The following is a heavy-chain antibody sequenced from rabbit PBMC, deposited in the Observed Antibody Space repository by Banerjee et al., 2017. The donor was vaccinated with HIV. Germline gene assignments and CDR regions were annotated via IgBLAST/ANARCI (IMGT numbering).Heavy chain of an antibody. V-gene: IGHV1S47*01. CDR3: ARGLVAGVLDL. CDR2: IYPDYIIT. CDR1: GIDFSYYG. Sequence: QEQLVESGGGLVTLGGSLKVTCKASGIDFSYYGISWVRQAPGKGLEWIAYIYPDYIITGYANWVNGRFTISLDNAQNTVSLQMTSLTAADTATYFCARGLVAGVLDLWGPGTLVTVS. D-gene: IGHD3-3*01. J-gene: IGHJ6*01.